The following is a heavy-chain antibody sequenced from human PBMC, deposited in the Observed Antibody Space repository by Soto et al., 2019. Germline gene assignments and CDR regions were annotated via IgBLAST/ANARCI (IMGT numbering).Heavy chain of an antibody. D-gene: IGHD6-13*01. CDR1: GFTFSSYG. V-gene: IGHV3-33*01. CDR2: IWYDGSNK. CDR3: ARDSSSWYLSGWFDP. Sequence: ESGGGVVQPGRSLRLSCAASGFTFSSYGMHWVRQAPGKGLEWVAVIWYDGSNKYYADSVKGRFTISRDNSKNTLYLQMNSLRAEDTAVYYCARDSSSWYLSGWFDPWGQGTLVTVSS. J-gene: IGHJ5*02.